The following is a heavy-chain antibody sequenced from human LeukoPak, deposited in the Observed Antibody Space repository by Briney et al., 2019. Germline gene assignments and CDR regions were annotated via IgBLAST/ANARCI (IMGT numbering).Heavy chain of an antibody. CDR2: INHSGST. V-gene: IGHV4-34*01. Sequence: SETLSLTCAVYGGSFSGYYWSWIRQPPGKGLEWIGEINHSGSTNYDPSLKSRVTISVDTSKNQFFLKLSSVTAADTAMYYCARHNYDSSGAFDIWGQGTMVTVSS. CDR1: GGSFSGYY. CDR3: ARHNYDSSGAFDI. J-gene: IGHJ3*02. D-gene: IGHD3-22*01.